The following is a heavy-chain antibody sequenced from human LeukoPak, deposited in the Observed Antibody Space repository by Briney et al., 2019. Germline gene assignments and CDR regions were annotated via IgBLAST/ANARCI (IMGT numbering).Heavy chain of an antibody. Sequence: PGRSLRLSCAASGFTFSSYAMHWVRQAPGKGLEWVTLFSYDGSSKYYADSVRGRFTISRDNTKNTLYLQMNSLRAHDSAVYYCARGKGSESGYDYFLDYWGQGTLVTVSS. D-gene: IGHD5-12*01. CDR1: GFTFSSYA. V-gene: IGHV3-30-3*01. CDR2: FSYDGSSK. J-gene: IGHJ4*02. CDR3: ARGKGSESGYDYFLDY.